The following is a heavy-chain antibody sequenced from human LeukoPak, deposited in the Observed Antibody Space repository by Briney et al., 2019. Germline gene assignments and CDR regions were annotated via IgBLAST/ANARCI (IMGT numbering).Heavy chain of an antibody. V-gene: IGHV3-30*01. Sequence: GGSLRLSCAASGFTFSSYAMHWVRQAPGKGLEWVAVISYDGSNKYYADSVKGRFTNSRDNSKNTLYLQMNSLRAEDTAVYYCARKSVLTGYFYYYYYMDVWGKGTTVTVSS. CDR1: GFTFSSYA. CDR3: ARKSVLTGYFYYYYYMDV. D-gene: IGHD3-9*01. CDR2: ISYDGSNK. J-gene: IGHJ6*03.